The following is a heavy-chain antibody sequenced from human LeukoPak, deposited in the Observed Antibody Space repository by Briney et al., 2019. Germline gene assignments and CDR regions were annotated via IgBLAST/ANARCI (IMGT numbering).Heavy chain of an antibody. Sequence: GGSLRLSFVTSGLNFDSFGLNWVRQAPGKGLEWVSSITTASGYINYAESLKGRVTISRDSARYSCYLHLNNLRAEDTAAYYCAVAPRRVYTNSWFYCWGRGTLVSVSS. J-gene: IGHJ5*01. CDR1: GLNFDSFG. CDR3: AVAPRRVYTNSWFYC. CDR2: ITTASGYI. D-gene: IGHD2-2*02. V-gene: IGHV3-21*06.